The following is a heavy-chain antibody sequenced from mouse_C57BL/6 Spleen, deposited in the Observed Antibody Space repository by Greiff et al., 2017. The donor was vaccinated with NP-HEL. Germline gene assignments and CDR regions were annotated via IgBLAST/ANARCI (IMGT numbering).Heavy chain of an antibody. V-gene: IGHV1-26*01. Sequence: VQLQQSGPELVKPGASVKISCKASGYTFTDYYMNWVKQSHGQSLEWIGDINPNNGGTSYNQKFKGKATLTVDKSSSTAYMELRSLTSEDSAVYYCARPLDSSGYWFAYWGQGTLVTVSA. D-gene: IGHD3-2*02. CDR3: ARPLDSSGYWFAY. CDR1: GYTFTDYY. CDR2: INPNNGGT. J-gene: IGHJ3*01.